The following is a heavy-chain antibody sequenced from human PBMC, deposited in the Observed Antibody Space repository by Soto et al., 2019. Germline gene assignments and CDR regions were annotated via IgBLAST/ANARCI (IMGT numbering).Heavy chain of an antibody. CDR2: INTLSSAI. CDR1: GFTFSDYY. V-gene: IGHV3-11*01. J-gene: IGHJ4*02. Sequence: LRLSCAGSGFTFSDYYMTWIRQAPGKGLEWVSYINTLSSAIYYADSVKGRFTISRDNAKNSLYLQMNSLRAEDTAVYYCARRLQWQLRPLDSWGRGTLVTVSS. CDR3: ARRLQWQLRPLDS. D-gene: IGHD6-19*01.